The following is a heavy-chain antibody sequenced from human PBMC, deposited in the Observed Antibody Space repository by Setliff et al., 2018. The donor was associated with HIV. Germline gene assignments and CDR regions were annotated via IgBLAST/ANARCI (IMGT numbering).Heavy chain of an antibody. V-gene: IGHV1-46*01. J-gene: IGHJ3*02. CDR1: GNTFSSHY. CDR2: INPSGDIT. D-gene: IGHD3-10*01. CDR3: ASKGGSGNYPDSDAFDI. Sequence: EASVKVSCKASGNTFSSHYMHWVRQAPGKGLEWMGLINPSGDITSYAEKFQGRVTMTRDTSTSTVYMELRSLRSEDTAIYYCASKGGSGNYPDSDAFDIWGQGTLVTV.